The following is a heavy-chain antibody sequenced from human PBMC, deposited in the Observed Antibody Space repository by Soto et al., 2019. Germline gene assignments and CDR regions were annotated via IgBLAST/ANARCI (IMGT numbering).Heavy chain of an antibody. Sequence: GASVKVSCKASGGTFSSYAISWVRQAPGQGLEWMGGIIPIFGTANYAQKFQGRVTITADESTSTAYMELSSLRSEDTAVYYCARGDSDYYGSGSDYYYYGMGVWGQGTTVTVSS. CDR3: ARGDSDYYGSGSDYYYYGMGV. D-gene: IGHD3-10*01. CDR2: IIPIFGTA. CDR1: GGTFSSYA. V-gene: IGHV1-69*13. J-gene: IGHJ6*02.